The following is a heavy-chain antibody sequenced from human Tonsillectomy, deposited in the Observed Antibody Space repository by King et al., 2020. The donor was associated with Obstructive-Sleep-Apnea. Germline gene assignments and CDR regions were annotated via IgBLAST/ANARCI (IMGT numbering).Heavy chain of an antibody. Sequence: LQLQESGPGLVKPSETLSLTCTVSGGSISSSSYYWGWIRQPPGKGLEWIWSIYYSGSTYYNPSLKSRVTISVDTSKNQFSLKLSSVTAADTAVYYCAREGDIVVVPAANMDVWGQGTTVTVSS. V-gene: IGHV4-39*07. CDR3: AREGDIVVVPAANMDV. D-gene: IGHD2-2*01. CDR2: IYYSGST. J-gene: IGHJ6*02. CDR1: GGSISSSSYY.